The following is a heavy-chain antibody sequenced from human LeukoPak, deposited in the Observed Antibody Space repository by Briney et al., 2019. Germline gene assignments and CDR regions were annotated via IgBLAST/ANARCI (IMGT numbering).Heavy chain of an antibody. CDR3: AREVGTYSSSWWLQEATDY. Sequence: ASVKVSCKASGYTFLNYWIQWVRQAPGQGLEWMGMIKPSGGDTTYAQKFQGRVTMTRDTSTNTVHMEVYSLRPEDTAVYYCAREVGTYSSSWWLQEATDYWGQGTLVTVSS. CDR1: GYTFLNYW. V-gene: IGHV1-46*01. CDR2: IKPSGGDT. D-gene: IGHD6-13*01. J-gene: IGHJ4*02.